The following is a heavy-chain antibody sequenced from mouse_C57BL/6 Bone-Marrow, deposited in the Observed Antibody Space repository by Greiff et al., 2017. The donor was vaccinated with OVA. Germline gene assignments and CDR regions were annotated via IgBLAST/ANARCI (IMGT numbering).Heavy chain of an antibody. CDR2: ISDGGSYT. CDR1: GFTFSSYA. V-gene: IGHV5-4*03. Sequence: EVMLVESGGGLVKPGGSLKLSCAASGFTFSSYAMSWVRQTPEKRLEWVATISDGGSYTYYPDNVKGRFTISRDNAKNNLYLQMSSLRSEDTALYYCARHGDYDDGYAMDYWGQGTSVTVSS. CDR3: ARHGDYDDGYAMDY. J-gene: IGHJ4*01. D-gene: IGHD2-4*01.